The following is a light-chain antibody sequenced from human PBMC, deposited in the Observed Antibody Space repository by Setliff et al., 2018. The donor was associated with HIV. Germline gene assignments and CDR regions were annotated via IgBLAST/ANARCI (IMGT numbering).Light chain of an antibody. CDR2: WAS. CDR1: QNVLNNSNNKNY. Sequence: DTVMTQSPDSLAVSLGGRATITCRSSQNVLNNSNNKNYVAWYQQRPGQPPKLLIYWASTRESGVPDRFRGSGSGTDFTLTISGLQAEDVALYYCQQYYTTPSFGGGTKVDIK. V-gene: IGKV4-1*01. J-gene: IGKJ4*01. CDR3: QQYYTTPS.